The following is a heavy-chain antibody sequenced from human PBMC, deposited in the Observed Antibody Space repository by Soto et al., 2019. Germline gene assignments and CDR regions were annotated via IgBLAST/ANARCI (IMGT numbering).Heavy chain of an antibody. V-gene: IGHV1-69*13. CDR2: IIPIFGTA. CDR3: ARGDDYYYYGMDV. CDR1: GGTFSSYA. J-gene: IGHJ6*02. Sequence: SVKVSCKASGGTFSSYAIGWVRQAPGQGLEWMGGIIPIFGTANYAQKFQGRVTITADESTSTAYMELSSLRSEDTAVYYCARGDDYYYYGMDVWGQGTTVTVSS.